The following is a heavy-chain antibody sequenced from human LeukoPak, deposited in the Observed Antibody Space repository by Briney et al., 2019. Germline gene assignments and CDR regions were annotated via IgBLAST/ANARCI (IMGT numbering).Heavy chain of an antibody. CDR3: ARGHLGLSP. CDR2: FHNSRTT. Sequence: SETLSLTCTVSGGSISGYSWTWIRQPPGQGLEWIGYFHNSRTTSYNPSLTGRVIISVDTAMDQISLKLNSVTAADTAVYYSARGHLGLSPWGQGTLVTVSS. J-gene: IGHJ5*02. D-gene: IGHD3-10*01. V-gene: IGHV4-59*01. CDR1: GGSISGYS.